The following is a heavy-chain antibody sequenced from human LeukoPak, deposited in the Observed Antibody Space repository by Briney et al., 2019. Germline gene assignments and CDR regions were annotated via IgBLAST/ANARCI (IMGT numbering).Heavy chain of an antibody. J-gene: IGHJ5*02. CDR3: VRGAEGFDP. CDR2: IGTAVYT. Sequence: GGSLRLSCAVSGFTSDFTFISRWMHWVRHSPGQGLVWVAGIGTAVYTYYLGSVKGRFTISRENAKNSLYLQMNSLRAGDTAVYYCVRGAEGFDPWGQGTLVTVSS. CDR1: GFTSDFTFISRW. V-gene: IGHV3-13*01.